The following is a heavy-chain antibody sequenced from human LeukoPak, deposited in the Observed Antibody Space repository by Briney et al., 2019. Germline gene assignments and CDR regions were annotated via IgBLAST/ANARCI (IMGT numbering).Heavy chain of an antibody. CDR3: TKDKQKLGREDGRYFDY. Sequence: PGGSLRLSCAASGFTFDDYAMHWVRQAPGKGLEWVSGISWNSGSIGYADSVKGRFTISRDNAKNSLYLQMNSLRAEDMALYYCTKDKQKLGREDGRYFDYWGQGTLVTVSS. CDR1: GFTFDDYA. CDR2: ISWNSGSI. V-gene: IGHV3-9*03. D-gene: IGHD1-26*01. J-gene: IGHJ4*02.